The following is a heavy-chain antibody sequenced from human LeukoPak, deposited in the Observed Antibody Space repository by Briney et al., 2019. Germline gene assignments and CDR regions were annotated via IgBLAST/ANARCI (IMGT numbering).Heavy chain of an antibody. Sequence: SETLSLTCTVSGGSISSNNYYWGWIRQPPGKGLEGIGNIYYSGSTYYNPSLKSRVTISGDTSKNQFSLSLSSVTAADTAVYYCARRVGGSSNFDYWGQGTLVTVSS. CDR1: GGSISSNNYY. CDR2: IYYSGST. J-gene: IGHJ4*02. V-gene: IGHV4-39*01. D-gene: IGHD6-6*01. CDR3: ARRVGGSSNFDY.